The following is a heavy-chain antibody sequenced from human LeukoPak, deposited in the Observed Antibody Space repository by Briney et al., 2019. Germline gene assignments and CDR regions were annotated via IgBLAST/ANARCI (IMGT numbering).Heavy chain of an antibody. CDR3: TIDFYSR. J-gene: IGHJ4*02. Sequence: PGGSLRLSCVASGFTFSSFTMNWVRQAPGKGLEWVSSISSSSGYIYYADSVKGRFTISRDNAKNSLYLQMNSLKTEDTAVYYCTIDFYSRWGQGTLVTVSS. CDR2: ISSSSGYI. V-gene: IGHV3-21*03. D-gene: IGHD2-21*01. CDR1: GFTFSSFT.